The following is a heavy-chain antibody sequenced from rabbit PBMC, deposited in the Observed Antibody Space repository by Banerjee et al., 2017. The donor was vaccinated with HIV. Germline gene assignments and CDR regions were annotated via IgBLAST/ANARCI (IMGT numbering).Heavy chain of an antibody. CDR2: IDTGSGGNI. CDR1: GIDFSTYYY. J-gene: IGHJ4*01. V-gene: IGHV1S40*01. D-gene: IGHD7-1*01. Sequence: QSLEESGGDLVKPGASLTLTCTASGIDFSTYYYMCWVRQAPGKGLEWIAWIDTGSGGNIWYASWVNGRFTISKTWSTTVTLPMTSLTAADTATYFCAKWNHYTGTYDLWGPGTLVTVS. CDR3: AKWNHYTGTYDL.